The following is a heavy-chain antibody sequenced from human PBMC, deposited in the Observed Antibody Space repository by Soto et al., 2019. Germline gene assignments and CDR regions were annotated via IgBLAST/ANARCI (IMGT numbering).Heavy chain of an antibody. V-gene: IGHV1-18*01. CDR1: GYTFTSYG. Sequence: QVQLVQSGAEVKKPGASVKVSCKASGYTFTSYGISWVRQAPGQGLEWMGWISAYNGNTNYAQKLQGRVTMTTDTSTSTAYMELRSLRSDDTAVYYCARDRGVYGSGSSYYYYYGMDVWGQGTTVTVSS. D-gene: IGHD3-10*01. J-gene: IGHJ6*02. CDR3: ARDRGVYGSGSSYYYYYGMDV. CDR2: ISAYNGNT.